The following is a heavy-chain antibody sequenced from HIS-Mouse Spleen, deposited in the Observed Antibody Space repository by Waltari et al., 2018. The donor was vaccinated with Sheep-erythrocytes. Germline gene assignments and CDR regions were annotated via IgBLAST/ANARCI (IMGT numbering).Heavy chain of an antibody. CDR2: IGGSGGST. CDR1: GFTFSRYA. CDR3: AKVGAEMSAYYFDY. Sequence: EVQLLESGGGLVQPGGSLRLSCAASGFTFSRYAMSWVRQAPGKGLEWGSAIGGSGGSTYYADSVKGRFTISRDNSKNTLYLQMNSLRAEDTAIYYCAKVGAEMSAYYFDYWGQETLVTVSS. J-gene: IGHJ4*02. V-gene: IGHV3-23*01.